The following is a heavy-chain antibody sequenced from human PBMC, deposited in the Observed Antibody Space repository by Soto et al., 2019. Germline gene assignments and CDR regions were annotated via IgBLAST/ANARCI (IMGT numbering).Heavy chain of an antibody. CDR1: GCTFSSYA. J-gene: IGHJ4*02. CDR2: IIPIFGTA. V-gene: IGHV1-69*06. Sequence: GASVKVSCKASGCTFSSYAISWVGQAPGQGLEWMGGIIPIFGTANYAQKLQGRVTITADKSTSTAYMELSSLRSEDTAVYYCAYYYDSRGPFDCWGQGTWVTVSS. D-gene: IGHD3-22*01. CDR3: AYYYDSRGPFDC.